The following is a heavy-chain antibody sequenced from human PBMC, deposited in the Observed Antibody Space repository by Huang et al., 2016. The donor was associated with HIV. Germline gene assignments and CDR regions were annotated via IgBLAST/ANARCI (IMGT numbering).Heavy chain of an antibody. D-gene: IGHD5-18*01. CDR1: GFSFGDFS. CDR2: VSERIHTK. Sequence: EVHLVESGGGLVRPGGSLRPSCAASGFSFGDFSMSGVRQGAGKGLEWVSYVSERIHTKDDADSVRGRFTISGDDAASSVYLQMESLTVEDTAVYFCARGGPPGTDMVFYYFDSWGQGTLVTVSS. J-gene: IGHJ5*01. CDR3: ARGGPPGTDMVFYYFDS. V-gene: IGHV3-48*01.